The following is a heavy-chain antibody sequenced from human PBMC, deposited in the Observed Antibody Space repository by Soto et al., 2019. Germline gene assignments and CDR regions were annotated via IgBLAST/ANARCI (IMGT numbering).Heavy chain of an antibody. V-gene: IGHV5-10-1*03. J-gene: IGHJ5*02. D-gene: IGHD3-10*02. CDR1: GYRFSSNY. Sequence: EVQLEQSGAEVKKPGESLRISCKGSGYRFSSNYISWVRQMPGKGLEWVGRIDPTDSYTNYSPAFQGHVTISVDKSISTAYLEWSSLKPSDTAIYYCARHGNQCSGTGCYTFWFDPWGQGTLVTVAS. CDR3: ARHGNQCSGTGCYTFWFDP. CDR2: IDPTDSYT.